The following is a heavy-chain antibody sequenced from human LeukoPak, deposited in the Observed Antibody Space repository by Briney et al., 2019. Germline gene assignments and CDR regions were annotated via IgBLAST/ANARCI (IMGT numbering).Heavy chain of an antibody. CDR2: TYYRSKWYN. Sequence: SQTLSLTCAISGDSVSSNRATWNWIRQSPSRGLEWLGRTYYRSKWYNHYAESVKSRITINPDTSKNQFSLQLNSVTPEDTAVYYCARQSAHFYDFDYWGQGTLVTVST. CDR1: GDSVSSNRAT. J-gene: IGHJ4*02. V-gene: IGHV6-1*01. CDR3: ARQSAHFYDFDY. D-gene: IGHD5/OR15-5a*01.